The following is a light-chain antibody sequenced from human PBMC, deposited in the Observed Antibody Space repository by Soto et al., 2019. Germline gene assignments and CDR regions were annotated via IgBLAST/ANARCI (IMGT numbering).Light chain of an antibody. CDR1: SSDVGSSNG. J-gene: IGLJ1*01. Sequence: QSALTQPPSVSGSPGQSVTISCTGTSSDVGSSNGVSWYQQPPGTAPKLMIYDVSNRPSGVPDRFSGSKSGNTASLTIAGLHAEDDADYYCSSDTSSSNYVFGTGTKVTVL. CDR3: SSDTSSSNYV. V-gene: IGLV2-18*02. CDR2: DVS.